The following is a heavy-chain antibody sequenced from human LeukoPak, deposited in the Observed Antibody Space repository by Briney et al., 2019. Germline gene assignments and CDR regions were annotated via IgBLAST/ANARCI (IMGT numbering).Heavy chain of an antibody. CDR3: ARYSSGWYFDL. CDR1: GYTFTGYY. Sequence: ASVKVSCKTSGYTFTGYYKHWVRQAPGQGLEWMGWINPNSGGTYYAQKFQGRVTMTRDTSISTAYMELTRLRSDDTSGYYCARYSSGWYFDLWGRGTLVTVTS. V-gene: IGHV1-2*02. CDR2: INPNSGGT. D-gene: IGHD6-19*01. J-gene: IGHJ2*01.